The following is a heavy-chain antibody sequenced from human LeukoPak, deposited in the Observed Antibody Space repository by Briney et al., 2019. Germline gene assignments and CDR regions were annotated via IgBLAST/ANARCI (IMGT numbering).Heavy chain of an antibody. CDR1: GGSISGYY. V-gene: IGHV4-59*01. D-gene: IGHD4-11*01. CDR3: ASGNDYSNYYFDY. Sequence: SETLSLTCTASGGSISGYYWSWIRQPPGKGLEWIGNIYDGGSASYNPSLKSRLTISEDTSRNQFSLKLSSVTAADTAVYYCASGNDYSNYYFDYWGQGTLVTVSS. J-gene: IGHJ4*02. CDR2: IYDGGSA.